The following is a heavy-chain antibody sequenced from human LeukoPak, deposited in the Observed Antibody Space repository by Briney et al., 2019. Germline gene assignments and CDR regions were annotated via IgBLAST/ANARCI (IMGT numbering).Heavy chain of an antibody. CDR2: IFYSGGT. V-gene: IGHV4-39*07. CDR1: GGSINTPNYY. D-gene: IGHD6-13*01. Sequence: SETLSLTCTVSGGSINTPNYYWGWIRQTPGKGLEWIGNIFYSGGTYYNPSLKSRVTISVDTSKNQFSLKLSSVTAADTAVYYCARAGIAAAGTGSNTFDYWGQGTLVTVSS. J-gene: IGHJ4*02. CDR3: ARAGIAAAGTGSNTFDY.